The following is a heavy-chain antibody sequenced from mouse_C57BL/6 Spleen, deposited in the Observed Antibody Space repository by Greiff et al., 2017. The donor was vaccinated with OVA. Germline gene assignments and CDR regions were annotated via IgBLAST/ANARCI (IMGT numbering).Heavy chain of an antibody. CDR3: ARETTVVATRYFDV. D-gene: IGHD1-1*01. V-gene: IGHV5-4*01. CDR2: ISDGGSYT. J-gene: IGHJ1*03. CDR1: GFTFSSYA. Sequence: DVKLVESGGGLVKPGGSLKLSCAASGFTFSSYAMSWVRQTPEKRLEWVATISDGGSYTYYPDNVKGRFTISRDNAKNNLYLQMSHLKSEDTAMYYCARETTVVATRYFDVWGTGTTVTVSS.